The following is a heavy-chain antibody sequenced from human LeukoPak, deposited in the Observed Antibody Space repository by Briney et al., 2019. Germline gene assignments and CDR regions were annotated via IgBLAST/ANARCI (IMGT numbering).Heavy chain of an antibody. CDR1: AYTFPTYG. Sequence: RPSVTVSFTASAYTFPTYGIRWVRQTLGQDLGRMGWICAYNGNTNYAQKLQGRVTMTTDTSTSTAYMELRSLRSDDTAVYYCAREGLVTSSPLYNWFDPWGQGTLVTVSS. V-gene: IGHV1-18*01. CDR3: AREGLVTSSPLYNWFDP. CDR2: ICAYNGNT. J-gene: IGHJ5*02. D-gene: IGHD3/OR15-3a*01.